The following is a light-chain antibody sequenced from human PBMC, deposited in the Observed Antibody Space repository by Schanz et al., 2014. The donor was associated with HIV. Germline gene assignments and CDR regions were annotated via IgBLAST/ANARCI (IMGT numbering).Light chain of an antibody. J-gene: IGKJ5*01. CDR3: QQYNDWPPIT. CDR1: QSVSSSY. Sequence: DIVLTQSPVTLSLSPGERATLSCRASQSVSSSYLAWYQQNPGQAPRLLIYGASNRATGIPDRFSASGSGTDFTLTISSLQSEDFAVYYCQQYNDWPPITFGQGTRLEIK. CDR2: GAS. V-gene: IGKV3-20*01.